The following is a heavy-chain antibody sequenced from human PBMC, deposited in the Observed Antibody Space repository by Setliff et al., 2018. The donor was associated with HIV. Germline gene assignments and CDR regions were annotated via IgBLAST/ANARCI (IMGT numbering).Heavy chain of an antibody. V-gene: IGHV4-4*08. CDR1: GGSISSYY. J-gene: IGHJ4*02. CDR2: IYTSGST. Sequence: SETLSLTCTVPGGSISSYYWSWIRQPPGKGLEWIGYIYTSGSTNYNPSLKSRVTISVDTSKNQFSLKLSSVTAADTALYYCARVRDGPNFDYWGQGTLVTVSS. CDR3: ARVRDGPNFDY.